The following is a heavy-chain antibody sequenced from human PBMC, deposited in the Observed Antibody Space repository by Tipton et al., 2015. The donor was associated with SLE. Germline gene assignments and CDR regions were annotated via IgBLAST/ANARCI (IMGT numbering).Heavy chain of an antibody. J-gene: IGHJ4*02. CDR1: GFTFSSYA. CDR2: ISGSGGST. CDR3: AKSRTMTLIYFDY. D-gene: IGHD3-16*01. V-gene: IGHV3-23*01. Sequence: SLRLSCAASGFTFSSYAMSWVRQAPGKGLEWVAGISGSGGSTYYADSVKGRFTISRDSSKNTLYLQMNSLRAEDTAVYYCAKSRTMTLIYFDYWGPGTLVTVSS.